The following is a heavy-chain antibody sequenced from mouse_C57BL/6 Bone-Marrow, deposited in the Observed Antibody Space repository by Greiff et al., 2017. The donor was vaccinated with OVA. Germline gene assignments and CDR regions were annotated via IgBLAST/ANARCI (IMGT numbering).Heavy chain of an antibody. V-gene: IGHV10-1*01. CDR3: VRQRLRRDALDY. CDR2: IRSKSNNYAT. D-gene: IGHD2-4*01. Sequence: EVQRVESGGGLVQPKGSLKLSCAASGFSFNTYAMNWVRQAPGKGFEWVARIRSKSNNYATYYADSVKDRFTISRDDSESMLYLQMNNLKAEDTAMYYYVRQRLRRDALDYWGQGTTVTVSS. J-gene: IGHJ4*01. CDR1: GFSFNTYA.